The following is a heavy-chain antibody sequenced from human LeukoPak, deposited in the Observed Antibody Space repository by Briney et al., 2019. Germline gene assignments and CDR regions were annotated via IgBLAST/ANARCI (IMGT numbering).Heavy chain of an antibody. Sequence: DSVKVSCKTFGYTFTSYDINWVRRATGQGLEWMGWMNPNSGNTGYAQKFQGRVTITRNTSISTAYMELSSLRSEDTAVYYCARGREGNWADYWGQGTLVTVSS. CDR1: GYTFTSYD. CDR2: MNPNSGNT. CDR3: ARGREGNWADY. D-gene: IGHD7-27*01. J-gene: IGHJ4*02. V-gene: IGHV1-8*03.